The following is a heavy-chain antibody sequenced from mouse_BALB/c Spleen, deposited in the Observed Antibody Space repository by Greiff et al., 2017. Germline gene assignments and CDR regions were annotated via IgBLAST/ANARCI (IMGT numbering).Heavy chain of an antibody. CDR1: GYTFTSYW. Sequence: VQLQQPGAELVRPGASVKLSCKASGYTFTSYWINWVKQRPGQGLEWIGNIYPSDSYTNYNQKFKDKATLTVDKSSSTAYMQLSSPTSEDSAVYYWTKDYYGSSYDAMDYWGQGTSVTVSS. J-gene: IGHJ4*01. CDR3: TKDYYGSSYDAMDY. CDR2: IYPSDSYT. D-gene: IGHD1-1*01. V-gene: IGHV1-69*02.